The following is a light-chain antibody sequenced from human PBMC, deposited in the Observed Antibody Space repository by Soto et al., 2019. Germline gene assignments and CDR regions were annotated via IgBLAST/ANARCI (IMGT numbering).Light chain of an antibody. CDR3: QQYNSYSRT. CDR1: QNIRSW. Sequence: DIQMTQSPSTLSASVGDRVTITCRASQNIRSWLAWYQQKPGKAPKLLIYKASSLESGVPSRFSGSGSGTEFTLTISSLQPDDFATYYCQQYNSYSRTFGQGTKVDIK. CDR2: KAS. J-gene: IGKJ1*01. V-gene: IGKV1-5*03.